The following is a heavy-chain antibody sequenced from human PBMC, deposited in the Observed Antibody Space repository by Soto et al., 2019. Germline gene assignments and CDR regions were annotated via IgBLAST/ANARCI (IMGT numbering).Heavy chain of an antibody. CDR3: ARYYVDLNPYSFAY. Sequence: QLQLQESGPGLVKPSETLSLTCTVSGGSISSSSYYWGWIRQPPGKGLEWIGSIYYSGSTYYNPSLTSRVTISLDTSKTPLSLKLRSVTAADTAVYYCARYYVDLNPYSFAYWGQGTLVTVSS. CDR1: GGSISSSSYY. J-gene: IGHJ4*02. CDR2: IYYSGST. D-gene: IGHD4-17*01. V-gene: IGHV4-39*01.